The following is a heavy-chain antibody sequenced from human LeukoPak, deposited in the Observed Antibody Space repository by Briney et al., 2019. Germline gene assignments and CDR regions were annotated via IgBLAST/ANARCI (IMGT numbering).Heavy chain of an antibody. Sequence: GGSLRLSCAASGFTVSSNYMSWVRQAPGKGLEWVSVIYSGGSTYYADSVKGRFTISRDNSKNTLYLQMDSLRAADTAVYYCARGGHGGRPNDYWGQGTLVTVSS. CDR1: GFTVSSNY. J-gene: IGHJ4*02. CDR3: ARGGHGGRPNDY. CDR2: IYSGGST. D-gene: IGHD4-23*01. V-gene: IGHV3-53*01.